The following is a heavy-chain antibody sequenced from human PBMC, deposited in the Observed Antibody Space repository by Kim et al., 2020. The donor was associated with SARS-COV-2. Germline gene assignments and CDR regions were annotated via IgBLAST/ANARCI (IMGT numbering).Heavy chain of an antibody. J-gene: IGHJ6*02. V-gene: IGHV4-31*03. CDR2: IYYSGST. CDR1: GGSISSGGYY. Sequence: SETLSLTCTVSGGSISSGGYYWSWIRQHPGKGLEWIGYIYYSGSTYYNPSLKSRVTISVDTSKNQFSLKLSSVTAADTAVYYCARDRLLFVQLGGMDVWGQGTTVTVSS. CDR3: ARDRLLFVQLGGMDV. D-gene: IGHD3-16*01.